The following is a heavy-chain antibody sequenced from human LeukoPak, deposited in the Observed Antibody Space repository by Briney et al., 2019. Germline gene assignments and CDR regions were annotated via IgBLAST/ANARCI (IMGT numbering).Heavy chain of an antibody. CDR1: GGSISSYY. J-gene: IGHJ4*02. Sequence: SETLSLTCTVSGGSISSYYWSWIRQPPGKGLEWIGHIYYSGSTNYNPSLKSRVTISVDTSKNQFSLKLSSVTAADTAVYYCARGGYSYGLSSDYWGQGTLVTVSS. CDR3: ARGGYSYGLSSDY. CDR2: IYYSGST. D-gene: IGHD5-18*01. V-gene: IGHV4-59*01.